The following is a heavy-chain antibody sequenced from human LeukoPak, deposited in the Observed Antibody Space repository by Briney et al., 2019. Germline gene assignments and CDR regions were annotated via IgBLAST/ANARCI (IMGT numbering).Heavy chain of an antibody. J-gene: IGHJ6*04. Sequence: SETLSLTCTVSGGSVSSGSYYWSWIRQPPGKGLEWSGYIYYSGCTNYNHSLKSRVTISVDTSKNQFSLKLSSVTAADTAVYYCARWVLRYFDWLLYPYGMDVWGKGTTVTVSS. V-gene: IGHV4-61*01. CDR1: GGSVSSGSYY. CDR2: IYYSGCT. D-gene: IGHD3-9*01. CDR3: ARWVLRYFDWLLYPYGMDV.